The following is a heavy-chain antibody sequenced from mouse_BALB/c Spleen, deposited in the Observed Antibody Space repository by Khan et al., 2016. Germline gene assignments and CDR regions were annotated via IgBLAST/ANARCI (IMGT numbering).Heavy chain of an antibody. CDR2: INPRSGYT. V-gene: IGHV1-4*01. CDR1: GYTFTSYT. J-gene: IGHJ3*01. Sequence: VQLQEPGAELARPGASVKMSCKASGYTFTSYTTHWVKQRPGQGLEWIGYINPRSGYTNYNQKFKDKATLTADKASSTAYMQLSSLTSEDSAVYYCARDLLRAWFAYWGQGTLVTVSA. D-gene: IGHD1-1*01. CDR3: ARDLLRAWFAY.